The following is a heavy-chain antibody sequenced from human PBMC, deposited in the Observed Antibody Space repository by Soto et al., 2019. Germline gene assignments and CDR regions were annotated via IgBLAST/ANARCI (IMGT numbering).Heavy chain of an antibody. Sequence: QVQLVQSGAEVKKPGASVKVSCKASGYTFTSYNMHWVRQAPVQGLEWVGMINPLGFSTSYAQKVRGRVTMTRDTSTSPVYMELTNLRSNDTAVYYCASAAGRFGKLDRFDPLGQGTLVTVS. CDR1: GYTFTSYN. D-gene: IGHD3-10*01. V-gene: IGHV1-46*01. J-gene: IGHJ5*02. CDR3: ASAAGRFGKLDRFDP. CDR2: INPLGFST.